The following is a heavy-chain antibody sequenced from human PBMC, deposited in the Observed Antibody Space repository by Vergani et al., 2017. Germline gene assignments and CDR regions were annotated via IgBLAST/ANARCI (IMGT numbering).Heavy chain of an antibody. CDR1: GFTFSSYA. J-gene: IGHJ4*02. CDR3: ACADRVGATSFDY. CDR2: ISGSGGST. D-gene: IGHD1-26*01. Sequence: EVQLLESGGGLVQPGGSLRLSCAASGFTFSSYAMSWVRQAPGKGLEWVSAISGSGGSTYYADSVKGRFTISRDNSTNTLYLQMNSLRAEDTAVYYCACADRVGATSFDYWGQGTLVTVSS. V-gene: IGHV3-23*01.